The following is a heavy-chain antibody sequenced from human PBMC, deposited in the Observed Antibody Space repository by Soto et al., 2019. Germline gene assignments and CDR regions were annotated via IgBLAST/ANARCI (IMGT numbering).Heavy chain of an antibody. CDR2: IIPLFGTA. D-gene: IGHD4-17*01. J-gene: IGHJ1*01. CDR1: GGTFSSYA. V-gene: IGHV1-69*12. CDR3: AFAIINPGDYAEYFQH. Sequence: QVQLVQSGAEVKKPGSSVKVSCKASGGTFSSYAISWVRQAPGQGLEWMGGIIPLFGTANYAQKFQGRVTITAEESTSTAYMELSSLRSEDTAGYYCAFAIINPGDYAEYFQHWGQGTLVTVSS.